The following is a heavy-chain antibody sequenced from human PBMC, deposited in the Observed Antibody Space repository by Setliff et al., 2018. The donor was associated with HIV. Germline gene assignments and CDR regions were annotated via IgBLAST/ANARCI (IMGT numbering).Heavy chain of an antibody. CDR3: AREETTLVRGVIIFQLCDY. CDR1: GASISSGGYY. Sequence: PSETLSLTCTVSGASISSGGYYWSWIRQHPGKGLEWIGYIYYSGSTYYNPSLKSRVSMSVDTSENQFSLKLSSVTAADTAVYYCAREETTLVRGVIIFQLCDYWGQGKLVTVSS. V-gene: IGHV4-31*03. CDR2: IYYSGST. D-gene: IGHD3-10*01. J-gene: IGHJ4*02.